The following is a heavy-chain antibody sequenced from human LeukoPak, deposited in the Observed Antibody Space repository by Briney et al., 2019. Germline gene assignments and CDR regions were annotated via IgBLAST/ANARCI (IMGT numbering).Heavy chain of an antibody. Sequence: PGGSLRLSCAASGFTVSSNYMSWVRQAPGKGLEWVSVIYSGGSTYYADSVKGRFTISRDNSKNTLYLQMNSLRAEDTAVYYCVLRAVGWFNYWGQGTLVTVSS. CDR2: IYSGGST. D-gene: IGHD6-19*01. CDR1: GFTVSSNY. CDR3: VLRAVGWFNY. V-gene: IGHV3-53*01. J-gene: IGHJ4*02.